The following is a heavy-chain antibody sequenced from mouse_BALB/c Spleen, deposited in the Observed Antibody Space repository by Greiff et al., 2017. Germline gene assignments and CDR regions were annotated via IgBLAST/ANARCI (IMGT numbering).Heavy chain of an antibody. CDR3: ARGGNYRAMDY. Sequence: EVQLVESGGGLVKPGGSLKLSCAASGFAFSSYDMSWVRQTPEKRLEWVAYISSGGGSTYYPDTVKGRFTISRDNAKNTLYLEMSSLRSEDTAMYYCARGGNYRAMDYWGQGTSVTVSS. V-gene: IGHV5-12-1*01. D-gene: IGHD2-1*01. CDR1: GFAFSSYD. J-gene: IGHJ4*01. CDR2: ISSGGGST.